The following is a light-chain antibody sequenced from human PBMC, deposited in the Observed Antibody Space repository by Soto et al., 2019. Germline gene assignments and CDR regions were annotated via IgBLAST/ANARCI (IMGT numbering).Light chain of an antibody. CDR1: SGHSSYI. V-gene: IGLV4-60*02. CDR2: LEGSGSY. J-gene: IGLJ3*02. Sequence: QLVLTQSSSASASLGSSVKLTCTLSSGHSSYIIAWHQQQPGKAPRYLMKLEGSGSYNKGSGVPDRFSGSSPGADRYLTISNLQFEDEADYYCETWDSNPRVFGGGTKLTVL. CDR3: ETWDSNPRV.